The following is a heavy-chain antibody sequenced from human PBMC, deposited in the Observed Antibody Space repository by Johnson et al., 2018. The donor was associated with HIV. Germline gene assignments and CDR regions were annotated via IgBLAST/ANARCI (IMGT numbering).Heavy chain of an antibody. CDR1: GFTLSNHW. CDR2: VNQDGSEK. Sequence: VQLVESGGGLVQPGGSLRLSCAASGFTLSNHWMSWVRQAPGKGLEYVANVNQDGSEKYYVDSVKGRFTISRDNAKNSLYLQMNSLRADDTAVYYCARGQSSLVCRASGAAFNIWGQGTTVTVSS. V-gene: IGHV3-7*02. CDR3: ARGQSSLVCRASGAAFNI. D-gene: IGHD7-27*01. J-gene: IGHJ3*02.